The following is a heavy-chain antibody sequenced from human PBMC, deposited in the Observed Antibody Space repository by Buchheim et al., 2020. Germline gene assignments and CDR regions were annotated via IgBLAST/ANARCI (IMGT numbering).Heavy chain of an antibody. J-gene: IGHJ5*02. Sequence: EVQLLESGGALVQPGGSLRLSCTASGFTFRSFAMSWVRQAPGKGLEWVSSIKASGLNTYYADSVKGRFTISRDNAKNSLYLQMNSLRIDDTAVYYCARRGPGIAPPWGLGTL. CDR3: ARRGPGIAPP. D-gene: IGHD6-13*01. CDR2: IKASGLNT. CDR1: GFTFRSFA. V-gene: IGHV3-23*01.